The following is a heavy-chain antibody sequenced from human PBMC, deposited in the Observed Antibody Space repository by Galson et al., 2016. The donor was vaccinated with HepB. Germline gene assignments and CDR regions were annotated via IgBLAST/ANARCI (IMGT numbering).Heavy chain of an antibody. J-gene: IGHJ4*02. CDR1: GASITSGHY. CDR2: MSQTGGT. D-gene: IGHD6-19*01. CDR3: AASSGWWRLDS. Sequence: SETLSLTCGVSGASITSGHYWSCVRQPPGKGLEWIGEMSQTGGTNYNPSLKSRVTIALDKPNNQFSVKITSMTAADTAVYYCAASSGWWRLDSWGQGVLVTVSS. V-gene: IGHV4-4*02.